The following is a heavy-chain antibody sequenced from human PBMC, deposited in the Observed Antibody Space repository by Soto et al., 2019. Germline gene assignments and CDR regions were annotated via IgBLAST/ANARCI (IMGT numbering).Heavy chain of an antibody. D-gene: IGHD2-2*02. J-gene: IGHJ4*02. V-gene: IGHV4-61*01. CDR3: ARQFPSQYLFDY. CDR1: GGSVSSGSYY. Sequence: KASETLSLTCTVSGGSVSSGSYYWSWIRQPPGKGLEWIGYIYYSGSTNYNPSLKSRVTISVDTSKNQFSLKLSSVTAADTAVYYCARQFPSQYLFDYWGQGTLVTVSS. CDR2: IYYSGST.